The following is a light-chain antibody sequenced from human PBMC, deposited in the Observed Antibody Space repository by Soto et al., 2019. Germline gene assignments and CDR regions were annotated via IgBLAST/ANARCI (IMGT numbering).Light chain of an antibody. J-gene: IGKJ1*01. V-gene: IGKV3-11*01. CDR1: QTVRSP. CDR2: DAS. Sequence: EIVMRQSPSTLCVSPGDRASLSFRASQTVRSPLDWLKQQPRQAPTLLLYDASTRAPGVHATFSGSGSATAFTPPVSSLQLADFAPSYCNQRSNSLPQITFGQVTKVDI. CDR3: NQRSNSLPQIT.